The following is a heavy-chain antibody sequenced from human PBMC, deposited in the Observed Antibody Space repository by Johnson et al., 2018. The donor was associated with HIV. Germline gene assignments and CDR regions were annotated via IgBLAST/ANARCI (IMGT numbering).Heavy chain of an antibody. D-gene: IGHD2-15*01. CDR1: GFTFSSYA. V-gene: IGHV3-23*04. Sequence: VQLVESGGGVVQPGRSLRLSCAASGFTFSSYAMSWVRQAPGKGLEWVSAISGSGGSTYYPGSVKGRFTVSREDAKNSLYLQMNSLRAGDTALYYCARAVCRGGRCYSHDAFDIWGQGTMVTVSS. CDR3: ARAVCRGGRCYSHDAFDI. J-gene: IGHJ3*02. CDR2: ISGSGGST.